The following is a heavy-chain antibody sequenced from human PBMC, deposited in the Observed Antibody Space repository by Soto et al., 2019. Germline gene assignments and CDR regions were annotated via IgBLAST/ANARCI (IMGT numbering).Heavy chain of an antibody. CDR2: INPSGGST. CDR1: GYTFTSYY. D-gene: IGHD5-12*01. J-gene: IGHJ4*02. Sequence: QVQLVQSGAEVKKPGASVKVSCKASGYTFTSYYMHWVRQAPGQGLEWMGIINPSGGSTSYAQKFQGRVTMTRETSTSTVYMELSSLRSEDTAVYYCARALGVEMATITDFDYWGQGTLVTVSS. V-gene: IGHV1-46*03. CDR3: ARALGVEMATITDFDY.